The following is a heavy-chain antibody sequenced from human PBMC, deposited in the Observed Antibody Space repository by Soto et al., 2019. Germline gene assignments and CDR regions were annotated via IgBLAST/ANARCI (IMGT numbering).Heavy chain of an antibody. CDR2: INPNSGGT. V-gene: IGHV1-2*02. CDR3: AIDCSGGSCYSRAKMYYYYYYGMDV. J-gene: IGHJ6*02. D-gene: IGHD2-15*01. Sequence: VKVSCKASGYTFTGYYMHWVRQAPGQGLEWMGWINPNSGGTNYAQKFQGRVTMTRDTSISTAYMELSRLRSDDTAVYYCAIDCSGGSCYSRAKMYYYYYYGMDVWGQETTVTVSS. CDR1: GYTFTGYY.